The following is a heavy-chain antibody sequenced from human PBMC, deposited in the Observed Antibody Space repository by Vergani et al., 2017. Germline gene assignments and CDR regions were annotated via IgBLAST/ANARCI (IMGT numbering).Heavy chain of an antibody. CDR2: ISSSGSTI. J-gene: IGHJ3*02. CDR1: GFTFSDYY. Sequence: QVQLVESGGGLFKPGGSLRLSCAASGFTFSDYYMSWIRQAPGKGLEWFSYISSSGSTIYYADSVKGRFTISRDNAKNSLYLQMNSLRAEDTAVYYCARDFPAGGLVVITTDAFDIWGQGTMVTVSS. V-gene: IGHV3-11*01. CDR3: ARDFPAGGLVVITTDAFDI. D-gene: IGHD3-22*01.